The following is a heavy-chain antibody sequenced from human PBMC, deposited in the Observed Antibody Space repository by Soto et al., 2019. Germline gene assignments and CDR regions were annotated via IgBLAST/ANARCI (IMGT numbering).Heavy chain of an antibody. Sequence: SQTLSLTCAISGDSVSSNSAAWSWIRLSPSRGLEWLGRTYFGSKWFNDYAVSVKSRITINPDTSKNQFSLQLTSVTPGDTAVYYCAREDLGGGLSYNYFDPWGQGTRVTVSS. V-gene: IGHV6-1*01. CDR2: TYFGSKWFN. D-gene: IGHD3-16*01. CDR3: AREDLGGGLSYNYFDP. J-gene: IGHJ5*02. CDR1: GDSVSSNSAA.